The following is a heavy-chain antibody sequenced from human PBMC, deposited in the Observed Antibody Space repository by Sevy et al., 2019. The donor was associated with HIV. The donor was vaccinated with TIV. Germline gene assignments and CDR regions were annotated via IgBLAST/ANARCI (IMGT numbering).Heavy chain of an antibody. D-gene: IGHD3-3*01. J-gene: IGHJ6*02. CDR1: GYTLSKLS. Sequence: ASVKVSCMVSGYTLSKLSMHWVRQAPGKGPEWMGGFDPEDGETIYAQKFQGRVTMTEDTSTDTAYMELNSLRSEDTAVYYCATLDFWSDYPLYGMDVWGQGTTVTVS. CDR2: FDPEDGET. V-gene: IGHV1-24*01. CDR3: ATLDFWSDYPLYGMDV.